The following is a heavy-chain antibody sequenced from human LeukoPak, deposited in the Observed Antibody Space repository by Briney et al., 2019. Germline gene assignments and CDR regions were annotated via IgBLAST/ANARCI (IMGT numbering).Heavy chain of an antibody. CDR1: GFTVSSNY. D-gene: IGHD3-10*01. J-gene: IGHJ6*03. Sequence: GGSLRLSCAASGFTVSSNYMSWVRQAPGKGLEWVSVIYSGGSTYYADSVKGRFTISRDNSKNTLYLQMNSLRAEDTAVYYCAGESRGRGSGSYGRRSYYYYYMDVWGKGTTVTISS. CDR3: AGESRGRGSGSYGRRSYYYYYMDV. CDR2: IYSGGST. V-gene: IGHV3-53*01.